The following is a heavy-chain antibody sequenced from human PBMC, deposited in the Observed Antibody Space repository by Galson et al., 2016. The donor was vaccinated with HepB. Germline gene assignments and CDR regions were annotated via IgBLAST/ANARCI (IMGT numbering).Heavy chain of an antibody. V-gene: IGHV3-48*02. CDR3: ARESDDPLGYFYSGMDV. CDR1: GFNFSSYN. J-gene: IGHJ6*02. CDR2: ISSGSTII. Sequence: SLRLSCAAAGFNFSSYNMNWVRQAPGKGLEWVSYISSGSTIIYYADSVKGRFTISRDNAKNSLYVQMNSLRDEDTAVYCCARESDDPLGYFYSGMDVWGLGTTVTVSS. D-gene: IGHD2-21*01.